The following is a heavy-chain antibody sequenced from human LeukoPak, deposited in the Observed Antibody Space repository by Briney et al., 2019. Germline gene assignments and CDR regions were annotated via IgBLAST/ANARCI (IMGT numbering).Heavy chain of an antibody. D-gene: IGHD1-26*01. V-gene: IGHV3-53*05. CDR3: AKESGSYPYFDY. CDR2: IYSGGNT. J-gene: IGHJ4*02. CDR1: GFTVSSNS. Sequence: PGGSLRLSCTVSGFTVSSNSMSWVRQAPGKGLEWVSFIYSGGNTHYSDSVKGRFTISRDNSKNSLYLQMNSLRAEDTALYYCAKESGSYPYFDYWGQGTLVTVSS.